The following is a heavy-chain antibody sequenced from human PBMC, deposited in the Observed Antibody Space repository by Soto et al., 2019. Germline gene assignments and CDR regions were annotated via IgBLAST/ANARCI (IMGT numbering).Heavy chain of an antibody. CDR3: ARGYYYDSSGYLASDY. D-gene: IGHD3-22*01. J-gene: IGHJ4*02. V-gene: IGHV3-72*01. Sequence: EVQLVESGGGLVQPGGSLRLSCAASGFTFSDHYMDWVRQAPGTGLEWVGRTRNKANSYTTEYAASVKGRFTISRDGSKDSLYRQMNSLKTEDTAVYYCARGYYYDSSGYLASDYWGQGTLVTVSS. CDR1: GFTFSDHY. CDR2: TRNKANSYTT.